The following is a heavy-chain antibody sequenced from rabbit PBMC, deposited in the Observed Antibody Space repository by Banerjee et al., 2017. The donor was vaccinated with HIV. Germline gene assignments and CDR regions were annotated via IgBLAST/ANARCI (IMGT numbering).Heavy chain of an antibody. CDR2: INTATGKA. CDR1: GFSFSDRDV. Sequence: QEQLVESGGGLVKPEGSLTLTCKASGFSFSDRDVMCWVRQAPGKGLEWIGCINTATGKAVYANWAKGRFTISSTSSTTVPLQMTSLTAADTATYFCARESIYNSDGDDKGFNLWGQGTLVTVS. D-gene: IGHD6-1*01. J-gene: IGHJ4*01. V-gene: IGHV1S45*01. CDR3: ARESIYNSDGDDKGFNL.